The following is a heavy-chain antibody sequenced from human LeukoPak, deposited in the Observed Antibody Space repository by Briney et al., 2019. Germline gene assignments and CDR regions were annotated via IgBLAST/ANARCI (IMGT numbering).Heavy chain of an antibody. CDR2: VIPIFGTA. D-gene: IGHD4-17*01. Sequence: SVKVSCKASGGTFSSYAISWVRQAPGQGLEWMGGVIPIFGTANYAQKFQGRVTITADESTSTAYMELSSLRSGDTAVFYCARDAMTSVTTSPYYFDYWGLGTLVTVSS. CDR3: ARDAMTSVTTSPYYFDY. CDR1: GGTFSSYA. V-gene: IGHV1-69*13. J-gene: IGHJ4*02.